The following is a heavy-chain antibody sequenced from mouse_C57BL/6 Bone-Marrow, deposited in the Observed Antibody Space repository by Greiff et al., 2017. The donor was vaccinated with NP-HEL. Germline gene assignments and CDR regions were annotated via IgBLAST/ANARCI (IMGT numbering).Heavy chain of an antibody. CDR2: ISDGGSYT. D-gene: IGHD2-3*01. J-gene: IGHJ3*01. CDR1: GFTFSSYA. V-gene: IGHV5-4*01. CDR3: ARDRDDGYFWFAY. Sequence: EVKLVESGGGLVKPGGSLKLSCAASGFTFSSYAMSWVRQTPEKRLEWVATISDGGSYTYYPDNVKGRFTISRDNAKNNLYLQMSHLKSEDTASYYCARDRDDGYFWFAYWGQGTLVTVSA.